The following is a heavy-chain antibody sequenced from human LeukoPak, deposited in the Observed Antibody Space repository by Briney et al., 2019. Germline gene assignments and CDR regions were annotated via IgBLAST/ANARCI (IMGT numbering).Heavy chain of an antibody. CDR2: IYPDDSDT. J-gene: IGHJ4*02. Sequence: GESLKISCKGSGDSFTSNWIGWVRQMPGKGLEWVGIIYPDDSDTRYSPSFQDQIIISADKSISTAYLQWSSLKASDTAMYYCARHYPGGDYFIDYWGQGTLVTVSS. CDR3: ARHYPGGDYFIDY. CDR1: GDSFTSNW. V-gene: IGHV5-51*01. D-gene: IGHD4-17*01.